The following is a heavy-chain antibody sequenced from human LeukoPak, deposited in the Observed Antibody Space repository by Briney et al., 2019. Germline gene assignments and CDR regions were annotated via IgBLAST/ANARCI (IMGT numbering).Heavy chain of an antibody. Sequence: SETLSLTCTVSGASISSYYWSWIRQPAGKGLEWIGRMYTSGSTSYDPSLQSRVTMSVDTSKNQFSLKLSSVTAADTAVYYCARLSYGSEFDPWGQGTLVTVSS. V-gene: IGHV4-4*07. CDR2: MYTSGST. D-gene: IGHD3-10*01. CDR1: GASISSYY. CDR3: ARLSYGSEFDP. J-gene: IGHJ5*02.